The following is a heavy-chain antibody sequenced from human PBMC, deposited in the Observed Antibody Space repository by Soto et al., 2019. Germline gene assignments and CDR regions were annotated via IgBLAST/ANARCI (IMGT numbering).Heavy chain of an antibody. V-gene: IGHV1-46*01. D-gene: IGHD6-13*01. CDR2: INPSGGST. CDR1: GYTFTSYY. Sequence: ASVKVSCKASGYTFTSYYMHWVRQAPGQGLEWMGIINPSGGSTSYAQKFQGRVTMTRDTSTSTVYMELSSLRSEDTAVYYCPRGKFPEHPIAAGEPHWFDPWGQGTLVTVSS. J-gene: IGHJ5*02. CDR3: PRGKFPEHPIAAGEPHWFDP.